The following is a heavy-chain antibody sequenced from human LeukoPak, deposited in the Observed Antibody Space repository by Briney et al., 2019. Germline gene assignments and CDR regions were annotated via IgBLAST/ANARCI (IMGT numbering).Heavy chain of an antibody. CDR1: GFTFSSYA. V-gene: IGHV3-23*01. J-gene: IGHJ4*02. Sequence: PGGSLRLSCAASGFTFSSYAMSWVRQAPGKGLEWVSAISGNGGTTYYADSVKGRFTISRDNAKNSLYLQMNSLRAEDTAVYYCARGPHGSGSYHAYWGQGTLVTVSS. D-gene: IGHD3-10*01. CDR2: ISGNGGTT. CDR3: ARGPHGSGSYHAY.